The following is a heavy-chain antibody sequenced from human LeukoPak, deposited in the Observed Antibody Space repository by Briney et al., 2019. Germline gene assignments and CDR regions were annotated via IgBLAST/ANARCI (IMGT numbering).Heavy chain of an antibody. CDR1: GFAFHAFD. D-gene: IGHD1-26*01. CDR3: ATWAFYHGLDV. Sequence: GGSLRLSCAASGFAFHAFDMYWVRQAPGEGLEWVSRITNDGGKTYYADSVRGRFTISRDNSQSSLYLQMNSLRTDDAALYYCATWAFYHGLDVWGQGTTVTVSS. V-gene: IGHV3-43*02. J-gene: IGHJ6*02. CDR2: ITNDGGKT.